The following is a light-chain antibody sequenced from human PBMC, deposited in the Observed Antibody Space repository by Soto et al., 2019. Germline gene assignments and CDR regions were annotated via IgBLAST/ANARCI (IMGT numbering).Light chain of an antibody. J-gene: IGKJ2*01. V-gene: IGKV3-15*01. CDR1: QSVSSN. CDR2: GAS. CDR3: QQYNNWPPGYT. Sequence: EIVMTQSPATLSVSPGERATLSCRASQSVSSNLAWYQQKPGQAPRLLIYGASTRATGIPARFSGSESRTESAPTIHSLQSEDFAVYYCQQYNNWPPGYTFGQGTKLEIK.